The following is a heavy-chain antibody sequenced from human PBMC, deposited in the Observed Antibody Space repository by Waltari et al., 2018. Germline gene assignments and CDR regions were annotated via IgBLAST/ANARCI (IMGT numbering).Heavy chain of an antibody. CDR3: ARDKSSGWYGPFDY. J-gene: IGHJ4*02. CDR2: IYTSGST. V-gene: IGHV4-4*07. D-gene: IGHD6-19*01. Sequence: QVQLQESGPGLVKPSETLSLTCTVSGGSISSYYWSWIRQPAGKGLEWIGRIYTSGSTNYNPSLKRRVTMSVDTSKIQCSLKLSSVTAADTAVYYCARDKSSGWYGPFDYWGQGTLVTVAS. CDR1: GGSISSYY.